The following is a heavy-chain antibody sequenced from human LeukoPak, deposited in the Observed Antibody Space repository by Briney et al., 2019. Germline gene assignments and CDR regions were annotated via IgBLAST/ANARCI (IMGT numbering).Heavy chain of an antibody. CDR2: INSDGSST. Sequence: GGSLRLSCAASGFTFSSYWMHWVRQAPGKGLVWVSRINSDGSSTSYADSVKGRFTISRDNAKNTLYLQMNSLRAEDTAVYYCARVSKWNIVATISYFDYWGQGTLVTVSS. V-gene: IGHV3-74*01. CDR3: ARVSKWNIVATISYFDY. CDR1: GFTFSSYW. J-gene: IGHJ4*02. D-gene: IGHD5-12*01.